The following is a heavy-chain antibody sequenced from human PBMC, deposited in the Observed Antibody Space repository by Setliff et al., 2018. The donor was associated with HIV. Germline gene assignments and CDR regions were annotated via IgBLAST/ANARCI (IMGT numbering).Heavy chain of an antibody. Sequence: ASVKVSCKASGYTFTSYYIHWVRQAPGQRLEWMGIINPSGGGTTYAQTFQDRVTMSRDTSTSTVYMELSSLRSEDTAVYYCAREALHAGGWRGAFDIWGQGTMVTVSS. CDR1: GYTFTSYY. D-gene: IGHD6-19*01. J-gene: IGHJ3*02. CDR2: INPSGGGT. CDR3: AREALHAGGWRGAFDI. V-gene: IGHV1-46*01.